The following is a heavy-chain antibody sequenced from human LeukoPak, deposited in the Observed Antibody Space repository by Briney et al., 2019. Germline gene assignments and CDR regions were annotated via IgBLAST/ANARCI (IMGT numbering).Heavy chain of an antibody. CDR2: IYYSGST. Sequence: SETLSLTCTVSGGSISSSSYYWGWIRQPPGKGLEWIGSIYYSGSTYYNPSLKSRVTISVDTSKNQFSLKLSSVTAADTAVYYCARDGSSWYYDSSGYSAFDIWGQGTMVTVSS. D-gene: IGHD3-22*01. V-gene: IGHV4-39*07. CDR1: GGSISSSSYY. CDR3: ARDGSSWYYDSSGYSAFDI. J-gene: IGHJ3*02.